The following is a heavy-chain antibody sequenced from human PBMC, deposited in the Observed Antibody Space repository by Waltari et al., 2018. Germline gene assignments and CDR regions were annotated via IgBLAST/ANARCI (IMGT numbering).Heavy chain of an antibody. CDR3: ARALVTTRIYFDY. V-gene: IGHV4-59*08. D-gene: IGHD5-12*01. CDR2: ISYTGST. J-gene: IGHJ4*02. CDR1: GDSISSYY. Sequence: QVQLQESGPGLVKPSETLSLTCTVSGDSISSYYWSWIRQPPGKGLEWIGNISYTGSTNYNPTLKSRVTFSVDTSKNQFSLKLSSATAADTAVYYCARALVTTRIYFDYWGLGTLVTVSS.